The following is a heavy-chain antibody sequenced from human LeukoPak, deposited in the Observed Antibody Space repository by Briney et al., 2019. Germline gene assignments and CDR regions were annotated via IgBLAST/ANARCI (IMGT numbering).Heavy chain of an antibody. J-gene: IGHJ4*02. CDR3: AKETSYVWGSYRYTHAIDY. V-gene: IGHV3-23*01. CDR2: ISGSGGST. CDR1: GFTFSSFA. Sequence: GGSLRLSCAASGFTFSSFAMSWVRQAPGKGLEWVSAISGSGGSTYYADSVKGRFTISRDNSKNTLYLQMNSLRAKDTAVYYCAKETSYVWGSYRYTHAIDYWGQGTLVTVSS. D-gene: IGHD3-16*02.